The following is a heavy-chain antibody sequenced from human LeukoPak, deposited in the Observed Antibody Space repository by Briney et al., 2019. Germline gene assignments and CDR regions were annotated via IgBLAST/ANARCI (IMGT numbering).Heavy chain of an antibody. Sequence: SGGSLRLSCAASGFTFSSYAMNWVRQAPGKGLEWVSGISGSGGYTYYADSVKGRFTISRDNAKNTLYLQMNSLRAEDTAVYYCARDFRRGQYFDYWGQGTLVTVSS. J-gene: IGHJ4*02. CDR2: ISGSGGYT. D-gene: IGHD3-10*01. CDR3: ARDFRRGQYFDY. CDR1: GFTFSSYA. V-gene: IGHV3-23*01.